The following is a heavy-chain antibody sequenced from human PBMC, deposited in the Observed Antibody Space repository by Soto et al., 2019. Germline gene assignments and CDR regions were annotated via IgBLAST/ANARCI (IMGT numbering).Heavy chain of an antibody. CDR1: DFTFTTYG. V-gene: IGHV3-23*01. J-gene: IGHJ4*02. Sequence: GGSLRLSSAASDFTFTTYGMSWVRQAPGKGLEWVSAISGSGGSTYYADSVKGRFTISRDNSKNTLYLQMNSLRAEDTAVYYCAKTLRAPYSSSWYYFDYWGQGTLVTVSS. CDR3: AKTLRAPYSSSWYYFDY. D-gene: IGHD6-13*01. CDR2: ISGSGGST.